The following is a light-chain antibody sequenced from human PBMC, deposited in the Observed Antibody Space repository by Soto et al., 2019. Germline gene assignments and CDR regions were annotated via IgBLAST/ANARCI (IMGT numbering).Light chain of an antibody. CDR1: QSISSY. CDR2: AAS. V-gene: IGKV1-39*01. J-gene: IGKJ5*01. CDR3: QQSYSNPPH. Sequence: DIQMTQSPSTLSASLGDRVTITCRASQSISSYLNWYQQKPGKAPKLLIYAASSLQSGVPSRFSGSGSGTDFTLTISSLQPEDFEPYYCQQSYSNPPHFGQGTRLEIK.